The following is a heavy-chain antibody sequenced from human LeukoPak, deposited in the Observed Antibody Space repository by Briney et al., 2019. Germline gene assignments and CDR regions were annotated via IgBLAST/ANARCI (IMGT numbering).Heavy chain of an antibody. CDR2: ISYSGGS. V-gene: IGHV4-39*07. J-gene: IGHJ1*01. CDR1: GGSISSPNCY. Sequence: SETLSLTCAVCGGSISSPNCYWDWIRQSPGKGLEYIGTISYSGGSWSNPSLSSRVSISADTSKNQFSLKLSSVTAADTAVYYCARGVHYYDSSGSPGYFQHWGQGTLVTVSS. D-gene: IGHD3-22*01. CDR3: ARGVHYYDSSGSPGYFQH.